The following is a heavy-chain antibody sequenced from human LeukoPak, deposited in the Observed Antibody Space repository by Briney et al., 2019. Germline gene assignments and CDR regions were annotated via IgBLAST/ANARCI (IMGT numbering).Heavy chain of an antibody. CDR1: GFTFSDYY. J-gene: IGHJ4*02. CDR2: ISTSGSTI. D-gene: IGHD6-13*01. Sequence: PGGSLRLSCAASGFTFSDYYMNWIRQAPGKGLEWVSYISTSGSTIYYADSLKGRFTISRDNAKNSLYLLLNSLRAEDTAVYYCARGSSRNDFWGQGTLVTVSS. CDR3: ARGSSRNDF. V-gene: IGHV3-11*01.